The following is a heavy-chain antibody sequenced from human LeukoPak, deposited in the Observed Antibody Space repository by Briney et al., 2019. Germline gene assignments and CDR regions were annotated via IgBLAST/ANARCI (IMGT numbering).Heavy chain of an antibody. CDR1: GGSISSSSYY. V-gene: IGHV4-39*07. Sequence: SETVSLTCTVSGGSISSSSYYWGWIRQPPGKGLEWIGSIYYRGSAYYNPSLKSRVTISVDTSKNQFSLNLSSVTAADTAVYYCAREKVEFSGSYYLGYFQHWGQGTLVTVSS. CDR3: AREKVEFSGSYYLGYFQH. J-gene: IGHJ1*01. CDR2: IYYRGSA. D-gene: IGHD1-26*01.